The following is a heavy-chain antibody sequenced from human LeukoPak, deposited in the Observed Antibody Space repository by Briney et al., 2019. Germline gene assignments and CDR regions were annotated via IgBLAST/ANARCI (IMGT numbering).Heavy chain of an antibody. D-gene: IGHD5-12*01. CDR2: IFYSGST. J-gene: IGHJ2*01. CDR3: ARKSSRGGFNGYDYWYFDL. CDR1: GGSISSSSSTYH. V-gene: IGHV4-39*07. Sequence: SETLSLTCSVSGGSISSSSSTYHWGWIRQPPGGGLEWTGSIFYSGSTYYNPSLKSRVTISVDMSKTQFSLKLSSVTAADTAVYYCARKSSRGGFNGYDYWYFDLWGRGTLVTVSS.